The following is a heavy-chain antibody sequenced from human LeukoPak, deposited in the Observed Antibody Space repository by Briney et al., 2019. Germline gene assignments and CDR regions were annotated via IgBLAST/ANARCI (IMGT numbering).Heavy chain of an antibody. CDR1: GFTFANYA. CDR3: AKAAISGVVISFDY. J-gene: IGHJ4*02. D-gene: IGHD3-3*01. CDR2: ISASGGNT. V-gene: IGHV3-23*01. Sequence: PGGSLRLSCAASGFTFANYAMNWVRQAPGKGLAWVSTISASGGNTYYADSVKGRFTFSRDNSENTLYLQMNSLRAEDTAVYYCAKAAISGVVISFDYWGQGTLLTVSS.